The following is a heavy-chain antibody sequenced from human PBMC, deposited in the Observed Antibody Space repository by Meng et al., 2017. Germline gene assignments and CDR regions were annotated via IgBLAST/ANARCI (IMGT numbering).Heavy chain of an antibody. CDR2: IGSAGEA. V-gene: IGHV3-13*04. Sequence: GGSLRLSCAASGCTFSNSDMHWVRQRIGKGLQWLAAIGSAGEAYSPSSVKGRFTISRENAKNFLHLQINSLRGEDTAVYYCGRARPRVGAYSYYGMDVWGQGTTVTVSS. D-gene: IGHD1-26*01. CDR1: GCTFSNSD. J-gene: IGHJ6*02. CDR3: GRARPRVGAYSYYGMDV.